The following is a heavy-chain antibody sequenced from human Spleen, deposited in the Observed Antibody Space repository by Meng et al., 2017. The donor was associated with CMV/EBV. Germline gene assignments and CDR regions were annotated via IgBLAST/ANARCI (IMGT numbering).Heavy chain of an antibody. V-gene: IGHV4-61*01. CDR1: GASVDTGSYY. Sequence: SETLSLTCTVSGASVDTGSYYWSWIRQTPGKGLEWIGYIYYSANIDSNPSLGSRVTISRDTSKNQFSLKLDFVTAADTAVYYCAGGHYGMDVWGQGTTVTVSS. CDR2: IYYSANI. CDR3: AGGHYGMDV. D-gene: IGHD3-16*01. J-gene: IGHJ6*01.